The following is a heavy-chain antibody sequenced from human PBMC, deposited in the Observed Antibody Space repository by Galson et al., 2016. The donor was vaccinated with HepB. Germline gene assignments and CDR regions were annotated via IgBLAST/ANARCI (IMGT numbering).Heavy chain of an antibody. V-gene: IGHV3-53*01. CDR1: GFTVSSNY. Sequence: SLRLSCAASGFTVSSNYMNWVRQAPGKGLEWVSVIYSGGTTYYADSVKGRFTISRDNSKNTLYLQMNSLRAEDTAVYYCARDDGYENDYGDYGAFDIWGQGTMVTVSS. D-gene: IGHD4-17*01. CDR2: IYSGGTT. CDR3: ARDDGYENDYGDYGAFDI. J-gene: IGHJ3*02.